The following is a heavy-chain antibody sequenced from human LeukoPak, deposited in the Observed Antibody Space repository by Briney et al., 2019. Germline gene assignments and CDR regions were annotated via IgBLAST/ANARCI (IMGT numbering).Heavy chain of an antibody. CDR2: IYTSGST. CDR1: GGSISSYY. J-gene: IGHJ4*02. Sequence: PSETLSLTCTVSGGSISSYYWSWIRQPAGKGLEWIGRIYTSGSTNYNPSLKSRVTIPVDKSKNQFSLKLSSVTAADTAVYYCATNYGVLTPLGYWGQGTLVTVSS. V-gene: IGHV4-4*07. D-gene: IGHD4-17*01. CDR3: ATNYGVLTPLGY.